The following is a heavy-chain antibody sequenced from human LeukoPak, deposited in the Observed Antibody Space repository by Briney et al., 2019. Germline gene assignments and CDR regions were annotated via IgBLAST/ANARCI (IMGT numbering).Heavy chain of an antibody. Sequence: SVKVSCKASGYTFTSYGISWVRQAPGQGLEWMGGIIPIFGTANYAQKFQGRVTITADESTSTAYMELSSLRSEDTAVYYCARIRITMVRGVIHYYYYGMDVWGQGTTVTVSS. CDR2: IIPIFGTA. V-gene: IGHV1-69*13. CDR1: GYTFTSYG. CDR3: ARIRITMVRGVIHYYYYGMDV. D-gene: IGHD3-10*01. J-gene: IGHJ6*02.